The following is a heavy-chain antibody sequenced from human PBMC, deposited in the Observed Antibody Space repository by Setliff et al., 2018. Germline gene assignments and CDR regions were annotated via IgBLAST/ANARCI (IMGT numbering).Heavy chain of an antibody. CDR1: GLSLSSTTYY. V-gene: IGHV4-39*01. J-gene: IGHJ4*02. CDR3: RVWVDMIEVDS. D-gene: IGHD3-22*01. Sequence: SETLSLTCTVSGLSLSSTTYYWAWVRQPPGKGLEWIGSVSYFGSGYYNPSLRGRVATSLDTSKNQFSLKLTSVTAADTAVYYCRVWVDMIEVDSWAQGTLVTVSS. CDR2: VSYFGSG.